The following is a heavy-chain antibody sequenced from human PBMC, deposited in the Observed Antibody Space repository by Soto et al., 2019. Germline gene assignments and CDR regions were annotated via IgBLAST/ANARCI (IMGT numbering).Heavy chain of an antibody. CDR1: GGSFSGYY. CDR3: ARLGYYYYMDF. V-gene: IGHV4-34*01. Sequence: SETLSLTCAVYGGSFSGYYWSWIRQPPGKGLEWIGEINHSGSTNYNPSLKSRVTISVDTSKNQFSLKLSSVTAADTAVYYCARLGYYYYMDFWGKGTTVTVSS. J-gene: IGHJ6*03. CDR2: INHSGST. D-gene: IGHD3-16*01.